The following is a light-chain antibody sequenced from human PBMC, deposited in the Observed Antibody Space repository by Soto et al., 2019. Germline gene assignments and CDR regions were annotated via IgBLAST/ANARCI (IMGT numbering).Light chain of an antibody. CDR1: SSNIGTNT. Sequence: QTVVTQPPSASGTPGQRVTISCSGSSSNIGTNTVNWYQQLPGTAPKLLINSNNQRPSGVPDRFSGSKSGTSASLAISGLQSGDEADFYCAAWDDSLNGVVFGGGTKLTVL. J-gene: IGLJ2*01. CDR3: AAWDDSLNGVV. V-gene: IGLV1-44*01. CDR2: SNN.